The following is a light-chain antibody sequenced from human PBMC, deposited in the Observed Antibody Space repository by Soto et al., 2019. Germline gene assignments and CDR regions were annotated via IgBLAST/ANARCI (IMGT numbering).Light chain of an antibody. CDR2: DAS. J-gene: IGKJ4*01. V-gene: IGKV1-33*01. CDR3: QQYDNSPLT. Sequence: DIQMTQSPSPLSASVGDRVTITCRASRVSSKILNWYQLRPGKAPKLLIFDASELETGVTSRFSGQRSGTDFSFLISSLQPEDIATYYCQQYDNSPLTFGGGTKVEIK. CDR1: RVSSKI.